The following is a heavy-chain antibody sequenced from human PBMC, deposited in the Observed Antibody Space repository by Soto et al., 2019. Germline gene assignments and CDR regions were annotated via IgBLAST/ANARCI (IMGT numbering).Heavy chain of an antibody. J-gene: IGHJ6*02. V-gene: IGHV3-30-3*01. CDR2: ISYDGSNK. CDR3: ARVAIFGVVTYYYYGMDV. Sequence: QVQLVESGGGVVQPGRSLRLSCAASGFTFSSYAMHWVRQAPGKGLEWVAVISYDGSNKYYADSVKGRFTISRDNSKNTLYLPMNSLRAEDTAVYYCARVAIFGVVTYYYYGMDVWGQGTTVTVSS. CDR1: GFTFSSYA. D-gene: IGHD3-3*01.